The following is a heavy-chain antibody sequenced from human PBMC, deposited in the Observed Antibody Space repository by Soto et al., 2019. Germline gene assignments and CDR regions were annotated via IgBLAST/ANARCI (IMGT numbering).Heavy chain of an antibody. CDR1: GFTVSSNY. CDR2: IYSGGST. J-gene: IGHJ4*02. Sequence: GGSLRLSCAASGFTVSSNYMSWVRQAPGKGLEWVSVIYSGGSTYYADSVKGRFTISRDNSKNTLYLQMNSLRAEDTAVYYCASTTGIAAAGLIYWGQGTLVTVSS. D-gene: IGHD6-13*01. V-gene: IGHV3-53*01. CDR3: ASTTGIAAAGLIY.